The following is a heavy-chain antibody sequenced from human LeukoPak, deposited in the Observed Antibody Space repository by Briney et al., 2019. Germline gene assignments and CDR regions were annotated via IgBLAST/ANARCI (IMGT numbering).Heavy chain of an antibody. D-gene: IGHD4-17*01. CDR2: FYYSGST. Sequence: SETLSLTCTVSGGSISSSSYYWGWIRQPPGKGLEWIGSFYYSGSTYYNPSLKSRVTISVDTSKNQFSLKLSSVTAADTAVYYCARLSTVTTSFDYWGQGTLVTVSS. V-gene: IGHV4-39*07. CDR3: ARLSTVTTSFDY. CDR1: GGSISSSSYY. J-gene: IGHJ4*02.